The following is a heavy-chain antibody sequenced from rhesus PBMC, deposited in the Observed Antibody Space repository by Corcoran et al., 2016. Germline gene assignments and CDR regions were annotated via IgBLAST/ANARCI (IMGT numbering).Heavy chain of an antibody. CDR1: GFTFSNYW. CDR2: IKNKADGGTA. D-gene: IGHD2-27*01. CDR3: TRDVVLDY. V-gene: IGHV3S11*01. Sequence: EVQLVESGGGLVQPGGSLRLSCAASGFTFSNYWMTRVRQDPGKGLEWVGFIKNKADGGTAAYAESVKGRFTISRDDSKNTLYLQMNSLKTEDTAVYYCTRDVVLDYWGQGVLVTVSS. J-gene: IGHJ4*01.